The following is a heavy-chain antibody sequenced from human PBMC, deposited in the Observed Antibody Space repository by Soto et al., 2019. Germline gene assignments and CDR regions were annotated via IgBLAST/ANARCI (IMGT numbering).Heavy chain of an antibody. CDR3: ARDGALPRAIGYCTNGVCSFRY. Sequence: GGSLRLSCAASGFTFSSYGMHWVRQAPGKGLEWVAVIWYDGSNKYYADSVKGRFTISRDNSKNTLYLQMNSLRAEDTAVYYCARDGALPRAIGYCTNGVCSFRYWGQGTLVTVSS. V-gene: IGHV3-33*01. CDR2: IWYDGSNK. CDR1: GFTFSSYG. D-gene: IGHD2-8*01. J-gene: IGHJ4*02.